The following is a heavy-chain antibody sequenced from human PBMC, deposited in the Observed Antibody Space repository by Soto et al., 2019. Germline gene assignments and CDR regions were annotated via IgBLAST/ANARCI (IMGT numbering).Heavy chain of an antibody. CDR3: AREFPSLSSTWREHFQP. CDR1: GYIFTSYA. D-gene: IGHD6-13*01. V-gene: IGHV1-3*01. Sequence: EASVKVSCKASGYIFTSYAIHWVRQAPGQRLEWMGWINAGNGNTKCSQKFQGRVTIIRDTSASTVYMELSSLTSEDTAVYYCAREFPSLSSTWREHFQPWGQGTLVTVSS. CDR2: INAGNGNT. J-gene: IGHJ1*01.